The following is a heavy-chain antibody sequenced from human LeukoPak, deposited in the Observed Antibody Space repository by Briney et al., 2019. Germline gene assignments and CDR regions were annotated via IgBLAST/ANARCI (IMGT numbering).Heavy chain of an antibody. D-gene: IGHD3-10*01. V-gene: IGHV3-30*18. CDR3: AKDTGLWFGELLKQAGWFDP. J-gene: IGHJ5*02. CDR1: GFTFSSYG. Sequence: PGGSLRLSCAASGFTFSSYGMHWVRQAPGKGLEWVAVISYDGSNKYYADSVKGRFTISRDNSKNTLYLQMNSLRAEDTAVYYCAKDTGLWFGELLKQAGWFDPWGQGTLVTVSS. CDR2: ISYDGSNK.